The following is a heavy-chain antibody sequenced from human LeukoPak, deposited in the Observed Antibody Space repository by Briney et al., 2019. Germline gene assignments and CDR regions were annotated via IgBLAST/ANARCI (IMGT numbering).Heavy chain of an antibody. J-gene: IGHJ3*01. D-gene: IGHD2-2*03. CDR2: ISDDGNDK. CDR1: GFTFSSSA. Sequence: PGKSLRLSCAASGFTFSSSAMHWVRQTSDKGLEWVAVISDDGNDKYYTDSVKGRFTISRDNSRNTLSLQMDRLRSEDTAIYYCATVDDLDAFGVWGQGTMVTVSS. V-gene: IGHV3-30*04. CDR3: ATVDDLDAFGV.